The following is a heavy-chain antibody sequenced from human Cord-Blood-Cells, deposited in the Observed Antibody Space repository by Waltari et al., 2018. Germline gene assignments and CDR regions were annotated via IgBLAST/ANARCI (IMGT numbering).Heavy chain of an antibody. CDR1: GYTFTGYY. J-gene: IGHJ5*02. Sequence: QVQLVQSGAEVKKPGASVKVSCKASGYTFTGYYMHWVRQAPGQGLEWMGRINPNSGGTNYAQKFQGRVTMTRDTSISTAYMELSRLRSDDTAVYYCARDPAKDCSGGSCYGWFDPWGQGTLVTVSS. CDR3: ARDPAKDCSGGSCYGWFDP. D-gene: IGHD2-15*01. V-gene: IGHV1-2*06. CDR2: INPNSGGT.